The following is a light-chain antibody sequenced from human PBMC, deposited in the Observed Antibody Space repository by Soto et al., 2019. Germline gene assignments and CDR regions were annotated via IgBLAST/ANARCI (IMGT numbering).Light chain of an antibody. CDR3: QQYGSSPYI. CDR1: QSVSSSY. CDR2: GAS. V-gene: IGKV3-20*01. J-gene: IGKJ2*01. Sequence: EIVLTQSPGTLSLSPGERATLSCRASQSVSSSYLAWYQQKPGQAPRLLIYGASSRATGIPDRFSGSGSGTDFTLTISRLEPEDFAVYYCQQYGSSPYIFGQGPSWRSN.